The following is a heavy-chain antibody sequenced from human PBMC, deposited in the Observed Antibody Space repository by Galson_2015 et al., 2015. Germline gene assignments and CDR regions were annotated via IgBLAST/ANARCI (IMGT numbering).Heavy chain of an antibody. CDR2: IIPIFGTA. J-gene: IGHJ3*02. D-gene: IGHD4-17*01. CDR1: GGTFSSYA. V-gene: IGHV1-69*01. CDR3: ARDHPVFTATGSAFDI. Sequence: KASGGTFSSYAISWVRQAPGQGLEWMGGIIPIFGTANYAQKFQGRVTITADESTSTAYMELSSLRSEDTAVYYCARDHPVFTATGSAFDIWGQGTMVTVSS.